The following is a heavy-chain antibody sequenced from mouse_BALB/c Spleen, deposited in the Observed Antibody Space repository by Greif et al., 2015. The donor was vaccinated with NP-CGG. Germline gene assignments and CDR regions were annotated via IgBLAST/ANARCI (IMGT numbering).Heavy chain of an antibody. V-gene: IGHV5-6-5*01. CDR2: ISSGGST. CDR3: ANGYYAMDY. J-gene: IGHJ4*01. CDR1: GFTFSSYA. Sequence: EVMLVESGGGLVKPGESLKLSCAASGFTFSSYAMSWVRQTPEKRLEWVASISSGGSTYYPDSVKGRFTISRDNARNILYLQMSSLRSGDTAMYYCANGYYAMDYWGQGTSVTVSS.